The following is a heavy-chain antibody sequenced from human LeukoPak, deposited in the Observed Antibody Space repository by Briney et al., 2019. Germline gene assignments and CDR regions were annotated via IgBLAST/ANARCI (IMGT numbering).Heavy chain of an antibody. CDR2: IIPIFGTA. J-gene: IGHJ6*03. CDR1: GGTFSSYA. CDR3: ARTQVPAARGGYYYYYMDV. Sequence: SVKVSCRASGGTFSSYAISWVRQAPGQGLEWMGGIIPIFGTANYAQKFQGRVTITADESTSTAYMELSSLRSEDTAVYYCARTQVPAARGGYYYYYMDVWGKGTTVTVSS. V-gene: IGHV1-69*13. D-gene: IGHD2-2*01.